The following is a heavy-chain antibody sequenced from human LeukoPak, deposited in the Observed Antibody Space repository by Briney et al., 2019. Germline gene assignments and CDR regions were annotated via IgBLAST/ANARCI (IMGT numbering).Heavy chain of an antibody. V-gene: IGHV1-3*01. CDR3: ASVYGDYVDAFDI. J-gene: IGHJ3*02. CDR2: INAGSGIT. CDR1: GYTFTSYA. D-gene: IGHD4-17*01. Sequence: ASVKVSFKASGYTFTSYAMDWVREAPGQSLEWMGWINAGSGITKYSQKFQGRVTITRDTSASTAYMELSSLRSEDTAVYYCASVYGDYVDAFDIWGQGTMVTVSS.